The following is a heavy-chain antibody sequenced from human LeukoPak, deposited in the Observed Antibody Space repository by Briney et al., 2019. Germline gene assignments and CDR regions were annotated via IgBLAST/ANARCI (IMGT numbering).Heavy chain of an antibody. J-gene: IGHJ5*02. D-gene: IGHD6-6*01. CDR2: ITHSGDYT. CDR1: GFTFSSYG. V-gene: IGHV3-23*01. Sequence: SGGSLRLSCAASGFTFSSYGMHWVRQAPGKGLEWVSLITHSGDYTDYADSVKGRFTISRDNSKNTVYLQMNSLRAEDTAVYYCAKGGGWDSSSSGWFDPWGQGTLVTVSS. CDR3: AKGGGWDSSSSGWFDP.